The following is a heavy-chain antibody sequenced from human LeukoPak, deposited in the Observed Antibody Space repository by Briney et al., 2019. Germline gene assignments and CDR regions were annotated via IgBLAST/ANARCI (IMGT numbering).Heavy chain of an antibody. D-gene: IGHD2-2*01. V-gene: IGHV3-21*01. CDR2: IISSSSYI. CDR1: GLTFSSIS. J-gene: IGHJ4*02. CDR3: ARDQPPGYCTSTSCYAHY. Sequence: GGSLRLSCALSGLTFSSISMSWVRQAPGMGLEWVSSIISSSSYIYYADSVKGGLTISRDNAKNSLYLQMSSLRDEDTAVYYCARDQPPGYCTSTSCYAHYWGQGTLVTVSS.